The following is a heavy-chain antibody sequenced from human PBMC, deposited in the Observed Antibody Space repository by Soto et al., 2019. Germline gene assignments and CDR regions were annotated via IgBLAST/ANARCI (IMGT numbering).Heavy chain of an antibody. CDR3: ARDIDSSGWTTLDY. Sequence: PGGSLRLSCAASGFTFSSYGMHWVRQAPGKGLEWVAVIWYDGSNKYYADSVKGRFTISRDNSKNTLYLQMNSLRAEDTAVYYCARDIDSSGWTTLDYWGQGTLVTVSS. CDR2: IWYDGSNK. CDR1: GFTFSSYG. D-gene: IGHD6-19*01. J-gene: IGHJ4*02. V-gene: IGHV3-33*01.